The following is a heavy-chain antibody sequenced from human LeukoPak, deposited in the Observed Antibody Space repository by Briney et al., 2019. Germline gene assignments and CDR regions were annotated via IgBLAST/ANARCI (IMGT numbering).Heavy chain of an antibody. D-gene: IGHD6-13*01. CDR3: ARHRTAYSSSWYRRGWFDP. J-gene: IGHJ5*02. V-gene: IGHV4-59*08. CDR1: GGSISSYY. Sequence: SETLSLTCTVSGGSISSYYWSWIRQPPGKGREWIGYIYYSGSTNYNPSLKRRVTISVDTSKNQFSLKLGSVTAADPAVYYCARHRTAYSSSWYRRGWFDPWGQGTLVTVSS. CDR2: IYYSGST.